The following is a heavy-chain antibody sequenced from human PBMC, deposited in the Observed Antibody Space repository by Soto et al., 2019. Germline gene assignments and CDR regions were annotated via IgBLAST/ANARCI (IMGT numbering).Heavy chain of an antibody. CDR3: ARRGGGGNFLDL. J-gene: IGHJ5*02. Sequence: QVQLVESGGGVVQPGRSLRLSCVASGFSFSDYTMHWVRQAPGKGLEWVSLISFDESDKFYADYVRGRFTISRDISKNTLYLQMTSLRTEDTAVYFCARRGGGGNFLDLWGQGTLSTVSS. V-gene: IGHV3-30-3*01. CDR1: GFSFSDYT. CDR2: ISFDESDK. D-gene: IGHD2-21*02.